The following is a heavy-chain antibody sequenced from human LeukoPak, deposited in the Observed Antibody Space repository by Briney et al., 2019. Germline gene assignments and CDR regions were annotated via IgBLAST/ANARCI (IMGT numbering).Heavy chain of an antibody. CDR2: IIPTFGTA. V-gene: IGHV1-69*05. CDR3: ARDKGSGYYYFDY. CDR1: GGTFSSYA. D-gene: IGHD3-22*01. Sequence: SVKVSCKASGGTFSSYAISWVRQAPGQGLEWMGGIIPTFGTANYAQKFQGRVTITTDESTSTAYMELSSLRSEDTAVYYCARDKGSGYYYFDYWGQGTLVTVSS. J-gene: IGHJ4*02.